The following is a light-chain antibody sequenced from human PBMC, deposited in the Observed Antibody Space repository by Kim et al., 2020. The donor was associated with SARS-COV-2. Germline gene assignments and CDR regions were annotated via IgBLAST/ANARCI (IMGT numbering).Light chain of an antibody. Sequence: QSVLTQPPSVSEAPRQRVTISCSGSSSNIGRNAVDWYQQLPGKAPKLLMSYDDLLPSGVSDRFSASKSGTSASLAISGLQSEDEADYFCAAWDDRLNGWVFGGGTKLTVL. CDR1: SSNIGRNA. CDR2: YDD. CDR3: AAWDDRLNGWV. V-gene: IGLV1-36*01. J-gene: IGLJ3*02.